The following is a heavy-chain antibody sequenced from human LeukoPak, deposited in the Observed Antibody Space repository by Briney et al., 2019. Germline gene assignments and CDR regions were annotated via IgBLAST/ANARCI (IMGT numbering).Heavy chain of an antibody. Sequence: DSVKGRFTISRDNAKNTVYLETTSPRAEDTAVYYCASGSPAGAYWGQGTLVTVSS. J-gene: IGHJ4*02. V-gene: IGHV3-7*01. CDR3: ASGSPAGAY. D-gene: IGHD1-26*01.